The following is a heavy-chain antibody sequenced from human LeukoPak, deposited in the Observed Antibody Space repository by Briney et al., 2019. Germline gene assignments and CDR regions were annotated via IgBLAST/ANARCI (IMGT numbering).Heavy chain of an antibody. CDR1: GYTFTSYY. V-gene: IGHV1-46*01. Sequence: ASVKVSCKASGYTFTSYYLYWVRQALGQGLEWMGVINPSGGSTTSAQKFQGRVTMTRDTSTSTVYMELRSLRSEDTAVYYCARGPGPADDGGGYCFDYWGQGTLVTVSS. CDR2: INPSGGST. J-gene: IGHJ4*02. D-gene: IGHD3-22*01. CDR3: ARGPGPADDGGGYCFDY.